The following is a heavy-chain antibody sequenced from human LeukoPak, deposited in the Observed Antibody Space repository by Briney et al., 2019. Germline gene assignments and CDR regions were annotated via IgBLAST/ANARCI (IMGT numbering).Heavy chain of an antibody. V-gene: IGHV3-13*01. J-gene: IGHJ6*02. CDR1: GFTFSSYD. CDR3: AREMGGYDSLDV. D-gene: IGHD5-12*01. CDR2: IGTAGDT. Sequence: QPGGSLRLSCAASGFTFSSYDMHWVRQATGKGLEWVSAIGTAGDTYHPGSVKGRFTISRENAKNSLYLQMNSLRAGDTAVYYCAREMGGYDSLDVWGQGTAVTVSS.